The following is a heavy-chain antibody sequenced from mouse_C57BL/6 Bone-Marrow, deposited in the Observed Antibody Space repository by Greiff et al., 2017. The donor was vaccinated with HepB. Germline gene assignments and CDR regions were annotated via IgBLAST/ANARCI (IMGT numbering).Heavy chain of an antibody. D-gene: IGHD1-1*01. CDR2: IHPSDSDT. CDR3: AIGELRAMDY. CDR1: GYTFTRYW. Sequence: QVQLQQPGAELVKPGASVQVSCKASGYTFTRYWMHWVRQRPGQGLEWIGRIHPSDSDTNYNQKFQGKATLTADKSSSTAYMQLSSLTSEDSAVYYCAIGELRAMDYWGQGTSGTVSS. V-gene: IGHV1-74*01. J-gene: IGHJ4*01.